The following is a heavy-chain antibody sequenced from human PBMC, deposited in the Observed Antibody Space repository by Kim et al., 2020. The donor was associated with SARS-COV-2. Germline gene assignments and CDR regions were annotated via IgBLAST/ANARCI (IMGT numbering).Heavy chain of an antibody. CDR3: ARDRGYYGSGRRVYNWFDP. CDR1: GGSISSGGYY. Sequence: SETLSLTCTVSGGSISSGGYYWSWIRQHPGKGLEWIGYIYYSGSTYYNPSLKSRVSISVDTSKNQFSLKLSSVTAADTAVYYCARDRGYYGSGRRVYNWFDPWGQGTLVTVSS. V-gene: IGHV4-31*03. D-gene: IGHD3-10*01. J-gene: IGHJ5*02. CDR2: IYYSGST.